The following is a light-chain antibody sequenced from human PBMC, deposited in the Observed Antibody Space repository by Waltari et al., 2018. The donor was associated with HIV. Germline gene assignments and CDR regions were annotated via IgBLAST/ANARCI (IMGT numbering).Light chain of an antibody. CDR1: AFPKQY. Sequence: SYALTHPPSVSVSPGQTARITCSGDAFPKQYAYWYQQKPGQDPLLVIYKDSERPSGIPERFSGSSSGTTVTLTISGVQAEDEADYYCQSADSSGTHGFGGGTKLTVL. CDR3: QSADSSGTHG. J-gene: IGLJ3*02. CDR2: KDS. V-gene: IGLV3-25*03.